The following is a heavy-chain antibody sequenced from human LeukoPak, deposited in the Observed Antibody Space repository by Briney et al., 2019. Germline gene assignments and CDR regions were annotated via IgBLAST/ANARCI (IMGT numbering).Heavy chain of an antibody. CDR2: ISGSGGST. D-gene: IGHD3-16*02. V-gene: IGHV3-23*01. Sequence: GGSPRLSCAAPGFTFSSYAMSSVRQAPRKGLGWVSAISGSGGSTYYADSVKGRLTISRDNSKNTLYLQMNSLRAEDTAVYYCAKEVMITFGGVIVNHFDYWGQGTLVTVSS. J-gene: IGHJ4*02. CDR3: AKEVMITFGGVIVNHFDY. CDR1: GFTFSSYA.